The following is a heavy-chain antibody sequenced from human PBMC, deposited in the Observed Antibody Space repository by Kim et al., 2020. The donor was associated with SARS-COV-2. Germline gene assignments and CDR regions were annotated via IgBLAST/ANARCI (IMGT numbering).Heavy chain of an antibody. CDR1: GGSISSSSYY. J-gene: IGHJ5*02. V-gene: IGHV4-39*01. D-gene: IGHD2-21*01. CDR3: ASLGSISEGRRVLWTPGGFDP. Sequence: SETLSLTCTVSGGSISSSSYYWGWIRQPPGKGLEWIGSIYYSGSTYYNPSLKSRVTISVDTSKNQFSLKLSSVTAADTAVYYCASLGSISEGRRVLWTPGGFDPWGQGTLVTVSS. CDR2: IYYSGST.